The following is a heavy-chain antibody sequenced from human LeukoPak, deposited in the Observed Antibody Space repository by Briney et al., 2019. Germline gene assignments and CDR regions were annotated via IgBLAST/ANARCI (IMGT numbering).Heavy chain of an antibody. D-gene: IGHD3-10*02. CDR1: GFNFDRYT. J-gene: IGHJ4*02. Sequence: TGGSLRLSCAPSGFNFDRYTIHWVRQAPGKGLEWVSLAGWAGGTTYYSDSVRGRFTISRDSGKNSVYLQMNSLTTDDTAFYFCAKELDTMFFDYWGQGALVTVSS. CDR3: AKELDTMFFDY. CDR2: AGWAGGTT. V-gene: IGHV3-43*01.